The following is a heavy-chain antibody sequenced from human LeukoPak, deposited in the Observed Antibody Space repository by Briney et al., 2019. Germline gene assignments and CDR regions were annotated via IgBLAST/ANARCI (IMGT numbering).Heavy chain of an antibody. V-gene: IGHV1-69*04. CDR2: IIPIFGIA. D-gene: IGHD3-22*01. Sequence: SVKVSCKASGGTFSSHAISWVRQAPGQGLEWMGRIIPIFGIANYAQKFQGRVTITADKSTSTAYMELSSLRSEDTAVYYCARPFFDSSGYLYYYYGMDVWGQGTTVTVSS. J-gene: IGHJ6*02. CDR3: ARPFFDSSGYLYYYYGMDV. CDR1: GGTFSSHA.